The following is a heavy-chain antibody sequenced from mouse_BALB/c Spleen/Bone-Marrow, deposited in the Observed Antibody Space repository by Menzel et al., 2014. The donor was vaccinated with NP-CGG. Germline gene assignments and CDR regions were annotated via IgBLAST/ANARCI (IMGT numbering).Heavy chain of an antibody. CDR2: ITPSTGYI. CDR3: ARPRFAY. Sequence: VQLQQSGAELAKPGASVKMSCKASGYTFTSYWMHWIKQRPGQGLEWIGYITPSTGYIEYNQKFKDKATLTADKSSSTAYMQLSSLTSEDSAVYYCARPRFAYWGQGTLVIVSA. CDR1: GYTFTSYW. J-gene: IGHJ3*01. V-gene: IGHV1-7*01.